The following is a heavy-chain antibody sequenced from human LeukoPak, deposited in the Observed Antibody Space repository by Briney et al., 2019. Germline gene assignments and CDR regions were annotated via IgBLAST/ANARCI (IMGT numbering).Heavy chain of an antibody. D-gene: IGHD3-16*02. CDR3: ASSHYVWGSYRHGPSYY. V-gene: IGHV3-20*04. CDR2: INWNGGSR. CDR1: GFKFDDYG. J-gene: IGHJ4*02. Sequence: GGSLSLSCAASGFKFDDYGMSWVRQVPGKGLEWVSGINWNGGSRGYADSVKGRFTISRDNAKNSVYLQMNSLRAEDTAVYYCASSHYVWGSYRHGPSYYWGQGTLVTVSS.